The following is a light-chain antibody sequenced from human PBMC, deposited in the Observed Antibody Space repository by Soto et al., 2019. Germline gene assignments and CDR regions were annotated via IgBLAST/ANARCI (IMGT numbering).Light chain of an antibody. J-gene: IGKJ1*01. CDR2: DAS. CDR3: QQYGSSSWT. CDR1: QVINRW. Sequence: IQMTQSPSSVSASVGDRVTITCRASQVINRWLAWYQQKLGKAPKLLIFDASSLQSGVPSRFSGSGSGTDFTLTISSLQPEDFAVYYCQQYGSSSWTFGLGTKVDIK. V-gene: IGKV1D-12*01.